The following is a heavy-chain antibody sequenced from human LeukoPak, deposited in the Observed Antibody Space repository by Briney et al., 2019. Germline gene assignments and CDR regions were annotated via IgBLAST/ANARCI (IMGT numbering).Heavy chain of an antibody. J-gene: IGHJ4*02. CDR1: GYRFTSYW. CDR3: ARHAITLFDY. CDR2: IYPGDSDT. Sequence: GESLKISCKGSGYRFTSYWIGWVRQMPGRGLEWMGIIYPGDSDTRYSPSFQGQVTISADKSISTAYLQWSSLKTSDTAMYYCARHAITLFDYWGQGTLVTVSS. D-gene: IGHD3-10*01. V-gene: IGHV5-51*01.